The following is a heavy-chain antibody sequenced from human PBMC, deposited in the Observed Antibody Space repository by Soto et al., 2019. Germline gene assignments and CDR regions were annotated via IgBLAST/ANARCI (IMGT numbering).Heavy chain of an antibody. J-gene: IGHJ6*02. CDR3: ARTNYYGSGSYYNPAKGMDV. CDR2: INHSGST. D-gene: IGHD3-10*01. V-gene: IGHV4-34*01. CDR1: GGSFSGYY. Sequence: RSLTCAVYGGSFSGYYWSWIRQPPGKGLEWIGEINHSGSTNYNPSLKSRVTISVDTCKNQFSLKLSSVTAADTAVYYCARTNYYGSGSYYNPAKGMDVWGQGTTVTVSS.